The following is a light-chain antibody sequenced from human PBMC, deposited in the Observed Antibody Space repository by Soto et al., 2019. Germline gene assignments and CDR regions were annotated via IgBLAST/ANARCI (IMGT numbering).Light chain of an antibody. J-gene: IGLJ1*01. V-gene: IGLV1-44*01. CDR3: GAWCYSLYTYG. CDR1: SSNIMSNT. Sequence: QSVLTQPPSASGTPGQRVTISCSGSSSNIMSNTVNWYQVLPGTAPKVLIQGNHQRPSGVPARFSGSKSGTSASLAISGLQSDDEADYDCGAWCYSLYTYGFETGT. CDR2: GNH.